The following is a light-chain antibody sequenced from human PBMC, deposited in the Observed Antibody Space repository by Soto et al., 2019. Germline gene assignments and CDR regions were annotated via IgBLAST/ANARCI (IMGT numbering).Light chain of an antibody. Sequence: EIVLTQSPATLSLSPGERATLSCRASQSVGSHLAWYQQKPGQAPSLLISDASNRATGIPARFSGSGSGTDFTLTISRLEPEDFAVYYCQQRSNWPPYTFGHGTKLEIK. J-gene: IGKJ2*01. CDR1: QSVGSH. CDR2: DAS. V-gene: IGKV3-11*01. CDR3: QQRSNWPPYT.